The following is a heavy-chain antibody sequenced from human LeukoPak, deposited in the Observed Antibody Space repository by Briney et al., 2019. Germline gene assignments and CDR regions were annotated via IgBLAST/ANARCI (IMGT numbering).Heavy chain of an antibody. CDR1: SGSISSYY. D-gene: IGHD5-18*01. CDR3: ARVGPGYGYDY. Sequence: SETLSLTCTVSSGSISSYYWSWIRQPAGKGREWVGRIYTSGSTNYNPSLKSRVTMSVDTSKNQFSLKLSSVTAADTAVYYCARVGPGYGYDYWGQGTLVTVSS. CDR2: IYTSGST. J-gene: IGHJ4*02. V-gene: IGHV4-4*07.